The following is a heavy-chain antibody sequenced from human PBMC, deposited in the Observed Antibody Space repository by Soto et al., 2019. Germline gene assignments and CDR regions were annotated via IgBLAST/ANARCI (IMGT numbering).Heavy chain of an antibody. V-gene: IGHV3-11*06. CDR3: ARVYTLNGMDF. CDR1: GFTFSDYY. J-gene: IGHJ6*02. D-gene: IGHD2-2*02. CDR2: ISSSSSYI. Sequence: GGSLRLSCAASGFTFSDYYMSWIRQAPGKGLEWVSSISSSSSYIYYADSVKDRFTISRDNAKNSLYLQMNSLRAEDTAVYYCARVYTLNGMDFWAQGSTVTVSS.